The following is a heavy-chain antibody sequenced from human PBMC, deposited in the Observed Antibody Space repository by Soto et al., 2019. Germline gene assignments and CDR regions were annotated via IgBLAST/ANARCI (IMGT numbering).Heavy chain of an antibody. V-gene: IGHV4-39*01. Sequence: PSETLSLPCTVSGDSITSINNYWSWIRQPPGMGLEWIANVYYDGSTFYNPSLKNQVAMSIDTSKNQFSLNLTSVTAAHMVVYYCKRVVSPGTRRLDFASGGQGLSVTVSS. D-gene: IGHD2-21*01. J-gene: IGHJ4*02. CDR3: KRVVSPGTRRLDFAS. CDR1: GDSITSINNY. CDR2: VYYDGST.